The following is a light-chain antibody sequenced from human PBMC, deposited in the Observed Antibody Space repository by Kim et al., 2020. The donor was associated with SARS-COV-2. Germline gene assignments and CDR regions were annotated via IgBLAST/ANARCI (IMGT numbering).Light chain of an antibody. CDR1: SSDIGAYDY. J-gene: IGLJ2*01. CDR3: SSYTNSNTLI. CDR2: DVS. V-gene: IGLV2-14*03. Sequence: GQLITSSCTGTSSDIGAYDYVSWFQQHPGRAPKLLIFDVSERPSGVSIRFSGSKSVNTASLTISGLQADDEADYYCSSYTNSNTLIFGGGTQLTVL.